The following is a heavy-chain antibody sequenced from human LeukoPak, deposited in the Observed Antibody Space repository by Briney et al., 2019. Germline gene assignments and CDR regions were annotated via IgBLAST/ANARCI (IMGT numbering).Heavy chain of an antibody. V-gene: IGHV3-7*01. Sequence: GGSLRLSCVGSGITFSSYRMNWVRQAPGKGLEWVAIIKQDGSETQYVDSVKGRLTISRDNAQNSLYLQINNLRAEDTAVYYCAGGQGYLIELWGQGTLVTVSS. CDR3: AGGQGYLIEL. D-gene: IGHD2-15*01. CDR1: GITFSSYR. J-gene: IGHJ4*02. CDR2: IKQDGSET.